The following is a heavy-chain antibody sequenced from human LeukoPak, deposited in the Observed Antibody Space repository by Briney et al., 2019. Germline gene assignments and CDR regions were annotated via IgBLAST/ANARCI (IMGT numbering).Heavy chain of an antibody. D-gene: IGHD6-13*01. J-gene: IGHJ6*02. Sequence: SQTLSLTCTVSGGSISSGGYYWSWIRQHSGKGLEWIGYIFYSGSTYYNSSLKSRVTISVDTSKNQFSLKLSSVTAADTAVYYCARERVAAAGNYYYYGMDVWGQGTTVTVSS. CDR3: ARERVAAAGNYYYYGMDV. CDR1: GGSISSGGYY. CDR2: IFYSGST. V-gene: IGHV4-31*03.